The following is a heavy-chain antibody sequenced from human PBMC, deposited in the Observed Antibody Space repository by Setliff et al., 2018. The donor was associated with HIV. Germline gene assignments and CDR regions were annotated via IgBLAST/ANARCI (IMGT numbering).Heavy chain of an antibody. V-gene: IGHV3-23*01. J-gene: IGHJ4*02. Sequence: GGSLRLSCAASGFTFSNYAMSWVRQAPGKALEWVSSISGSGGSTYYADSVKGRFTISRDNSKNTLSLQMDSLRAEDTAVYYCASARIPTGGTSTSLDYWGQGALVTVSS. CDR2: ISGSGGST. CDR3: ASARIPTGGTSTSLDY. D-gene: IGHD1-1*01. CDR1: GFTFSNYA.